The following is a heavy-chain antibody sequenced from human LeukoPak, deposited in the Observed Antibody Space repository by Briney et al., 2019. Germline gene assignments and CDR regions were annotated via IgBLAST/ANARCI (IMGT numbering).Heavy chain of an antibody. Sequence: PSETLSLTCTVSGGSINNYYWSWIRQPPGKGLEWIGYIYYSGTTNYNPSLKSRVTMSVDTSKNQFSLKLSSVTAADTAVYYCAREGNYDFWSGPPEGAFDIWGQGTMVTVSS. D-gene: IGHD3-3*01. CDR2: IYYSGTT. CDR1: GGSINNYY. CDR3: AREGNYDFWSGPPEGAFDI. J-gene: IGHJ3*02. V-gene: IGHV4-59*12.